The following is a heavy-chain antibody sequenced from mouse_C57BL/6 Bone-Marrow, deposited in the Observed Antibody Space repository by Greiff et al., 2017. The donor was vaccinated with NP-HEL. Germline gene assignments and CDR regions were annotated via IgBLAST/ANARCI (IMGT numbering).Heavy chain of an antibody. CDR2: ISDGGSYT. D-gene: IGHD1-1*01. Sequence: EVHLVESGGGLVKPGGSLKLSCAASGFTFSSYAMSWVRQTPEKRLEWVATISDGGSYTYYPDNVKGRFTISRDNAKNNLYLQMSHLKSEDTAMYYCAALLRYLYYAMDYWGQGTSVTVSS. CDR3: AALLRYLYYAMDY. CDR1: GFTFSSYA. V-gene: IGHV5-4*01. J-gene: IGHJ4*01.